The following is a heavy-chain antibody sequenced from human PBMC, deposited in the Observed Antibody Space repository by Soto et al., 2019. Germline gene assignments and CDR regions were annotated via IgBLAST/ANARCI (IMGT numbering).Heavy chain of an antibody. CDR1: GFAFRDHY. V-gene: IGHV3-72*01. Sequence: EVQLVESGGGLVRPEGSLRLSCTASGFAFRDHYFYWVRQSPGTGLEWVGRIRQNLMSYTTEYAESVKGRFAISRDDSRNSLYLQMNRLTNDHTAMYYCTRAGILTIPYYFADWGQGTLVTVYS. CDR2: IRQNLMSYTT. J-gene: IGHJ4*02. D-gene: IGHD2-21*01. CDR3: TRAGILTIPYYFAD.